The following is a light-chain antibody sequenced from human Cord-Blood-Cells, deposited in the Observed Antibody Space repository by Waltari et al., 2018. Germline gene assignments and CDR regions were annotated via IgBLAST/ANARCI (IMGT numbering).Light chain of an antibody. CDR3: QSYDSSLSGYVV. CDR2: GNS. V-gene: IGLV1-40*01. J-gene: IGLJ2*01. Sequence: QSVLTQPPSVSGAPGQRVTISCTGSSSNIGAGYDVHWYQQLPGTAPKLLIYGNSSRPSGVPDRFSGSKSGTSASLAITGLQAEDDADYDCQSYDSSLSGYVVFGGGTKLTVL. CDR1: SSNIGAGYD.